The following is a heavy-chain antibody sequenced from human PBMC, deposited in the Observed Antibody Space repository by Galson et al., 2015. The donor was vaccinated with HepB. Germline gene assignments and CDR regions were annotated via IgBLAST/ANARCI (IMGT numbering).Heavy chain of an antibody. CDR1: GFTFSSYA. CDR3: AKDSNSGTRANCGGDCLPPDY. D-gene: IGHD2-21*02. CDR2: ISGSGGST. V-gene: IGHV3-23*01. Sequence: SLRLSCAASGFTFSSYAMSWVRQAPGKGLEWVSAISGSGGSTYYADSVKGRFTISRDNSKNTLYLQMNSLRAEDTAVYYCAKDSNSGTRANCGGDCLPPDYWGQGTLVTVSS. J-gene: IGHJ4*02.